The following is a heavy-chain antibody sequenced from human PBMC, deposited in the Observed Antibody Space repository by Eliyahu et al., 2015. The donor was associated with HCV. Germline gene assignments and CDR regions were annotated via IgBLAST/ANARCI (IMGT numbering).Heavy chain of an antibody. J-gene: IGHJ6*02. D-gene: IGHD6-25*01. V-gene: IGHV4-4*07. CDR1: XGSSSSYY. Sequence: QVQLQESGPGLVKPSETLSLTCTVSXGSSSSYYWSWIRQPPGKGLEWIGRIYTSGSTNYNPSLKSRVTMSVDTSKNQFSLKLSSVTAADTAVYYCARDSSGWDYYGMDVWGQGTTVTVSS. CDR2: IYTSGST. CDR3: ARDSSGWDYYGMDV.